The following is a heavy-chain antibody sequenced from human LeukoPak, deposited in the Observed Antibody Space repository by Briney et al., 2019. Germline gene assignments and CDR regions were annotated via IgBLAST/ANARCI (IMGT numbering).Heavy chain of an antibody. CDR3: ARVLCISCITGGLDY. J-gene: IGHJ4*02. V-gene: IGHV3-21*01. CDR2: ISSSSSYI. D-gene: IGHD1-20*01. CDR1: GFTFSSYS. Sequence: DPGGSLRLSCAASGFTFSSYSMNWVRQAPGKGLEWVSSISSSSSYIYYADSVKGRFTISRDNAKNSLYLQMNSLRAEDTAVYYCARVLCISCITGGLDYWGQGTLVTVSS.